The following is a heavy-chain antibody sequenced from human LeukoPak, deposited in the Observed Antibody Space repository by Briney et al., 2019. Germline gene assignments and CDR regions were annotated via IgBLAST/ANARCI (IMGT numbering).Heavy chain of an antibody. V-gene: IGHV3-48*04. J-gene: IGHJ4*02. CDR3: ARTTCSSTTCYFVTYFDY. CDR1: GFTFSSYS. Sequence: PGGSLRLSCAASGFTFSSYSMNWVRQAPGKGLEWVSYISSSSSTIYYADSVKGRFTISRDNAKNSLYLQMNSLRAEDTAVYYCARTTCSSTTCYFVTYFDYWGQGTLVTVSS. CDR2: ISSSSSTI. D-gene: IGHD2-2*01.